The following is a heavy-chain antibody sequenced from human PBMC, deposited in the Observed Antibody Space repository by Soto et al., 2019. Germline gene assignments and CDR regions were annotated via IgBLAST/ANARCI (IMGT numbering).Heavy chain of an antibody. D-gene: IGHD3-3*01. CDR3: ARDIWSGNYKWFDS. CDR2: ISNDGGTQ. Sequence: GGSLRLSCAASTLTVSLYGIQWVRQAPGKGLDWVAFISNDGGTQYYADSVKGRFSISRDNSMNTVDLHMNSLRAEDTAIYYCARDIWSGNYKWFDSWGQGTLVTV. V-gene: IGHV3-30*03. J-gene: IGHJ5*01. CDR1: TLTVSLYG.